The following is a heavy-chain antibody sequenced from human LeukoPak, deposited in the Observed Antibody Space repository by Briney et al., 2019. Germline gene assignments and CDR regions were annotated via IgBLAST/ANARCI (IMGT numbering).Heavy chain of an antibody. CDR2: IYTSGTT. D-gene: IGHD6-13*01. J-gene: IGHJ4*02. CDR1: GGSISGYY. Sequence: PSETLSLTCTVSGGSISGYYWSWIRQPAGKGLEWIGRIYTSGTTNYNPSLKSRVTMSVDTSKNQFSLKLSSVTAADTAVYYCVRELIAAGLDYWGQGTLVTVSS. V-gene: IGHV4-4*07. CDR3: VRELIAAGLDY.